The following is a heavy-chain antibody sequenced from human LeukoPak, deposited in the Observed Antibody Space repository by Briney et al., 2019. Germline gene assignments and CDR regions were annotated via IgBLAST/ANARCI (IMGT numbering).Heavy chain of an antibody. Sequence: PGGSLRLSCAASGFTFSSYAMSWVRQAPGKGLEWVSAISGSGGSTYYADSVKGRFTISRDNSKNTLYLQMNSLRAEDTAVYYCAKGLWVYSYGFYGRYFDYWGQGTLVTVSS. D-gene: IGHD5-18*01. CDR3: AKGLWVYSYGFYGRYFDY. J-gene: IGHJ4*02. CDR2: ISGSGGST. V-gene: IGHV3-23*01. CDR1: GFTFSSYA.